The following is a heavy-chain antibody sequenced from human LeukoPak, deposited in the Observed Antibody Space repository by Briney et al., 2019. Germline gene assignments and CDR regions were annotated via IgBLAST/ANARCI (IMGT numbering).Heavy chain of an antibody. D-gene: IGHD3-10*01. V-gene: IGHV1-46*01. CDR2: IIPSGGAT. Sequence: ASVKVSCKASGYTFTSYHMHWVRQAPGHGLEWMGRIIPSGGATTYAQKFQGRVTMTSDTSTTTVYMELSSLRSEDTATYYCARDAYGSDYWGQGTLVTVSS. J-gene: IGHJ4*02. CDR1: GYTFTSYH. CDR3: ARDAYGSDY.